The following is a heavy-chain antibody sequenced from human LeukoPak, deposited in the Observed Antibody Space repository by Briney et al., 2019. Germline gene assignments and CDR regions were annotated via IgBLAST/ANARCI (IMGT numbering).Heavy chain of an antibody. CDR1: GFTFSGFT. D-gene: IGHD6-19*01. V-gene: IGHV3-21*01. CDR2: ITRSGSYI. Sequence: PGGSLRPSCVASGFTFSGFTVNWVRRAPGKGLEWVSSITRSGSYIYYGDSVKGRFTISRDNAKNSLYLQMNSLRVEDTAVYYCAREDSGYSSADSWGQGTPVTVSS. CDR3: AREDSGYSSADS. J-gene: IGHJ4*02.